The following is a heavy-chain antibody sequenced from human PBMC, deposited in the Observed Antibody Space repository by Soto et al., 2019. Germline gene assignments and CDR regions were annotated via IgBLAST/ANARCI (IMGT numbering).Heavy chain of an antibody. CDR2: ISNYNGNT. Sequence: XAVKVSCKVSGYPFTSYGTCWVRQAPGQGLEWMGWISNYNGNTNYAQKLQGRVTMTTDTSTTTAYMELRSLRSDDTAVYYCARLHSGSCDYCGQGTLVNVSS. D-gene: IGHD6-6*01. V-gene: IGHV1-18*04. CDR1: GYPFTSYG. J-gene: IGHJ4*02. CDR3: ARLHSGSCDY.